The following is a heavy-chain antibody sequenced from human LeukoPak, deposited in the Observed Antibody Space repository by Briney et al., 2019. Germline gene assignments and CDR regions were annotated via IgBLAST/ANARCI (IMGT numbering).Heavy chain of an antibody. CDR2: ISGSGGST. D-gene: IGHD2-8*01. CDR3: ARDLMRHYGMDV. Sequence: GGSLRLSCAASGFTFSSYAMSWVRQAPGKGLEWVSAISGSGGSTYYADSVKGQFTISRDNAKNSLYLQMNSLRAEDTAVYYCARDLMRHYGMDVWGQGTTVTVSS. V-gene: IGHV3-23*01. J-gene: IGHJ6*02. CDR1: GFTFSSYA.